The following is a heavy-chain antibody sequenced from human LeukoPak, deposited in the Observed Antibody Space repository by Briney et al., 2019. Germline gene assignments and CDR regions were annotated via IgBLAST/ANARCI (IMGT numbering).Heavy chain of an antibody. CDR1: GFTFDDSA. CDR3: AKDARVSSTYYGYFDR. V-gene: IGHV3-9*01. CDR2: ISWNSGNI. J-gene: IGHJ2*01. D-gene: IGHD2-2*01. Sequence: GRSLRLSCAASGFTFDDSAMHWIRQVPGKGLEWVSGISWNSGNIGYADSVKGRFSISRDNAKNSLYLQMNSLRAEDTALYYCAKDARVSSTYYGYFDRWGRGTLVTVSS.